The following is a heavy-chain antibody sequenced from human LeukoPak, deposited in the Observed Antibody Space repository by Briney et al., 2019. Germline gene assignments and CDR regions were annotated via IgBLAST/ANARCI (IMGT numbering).Heavy chain of an antibody. J-gene: IGHJ3*02. Sequence: SVKVSCKASGGTFSSYAISWVRQAPGQGLEWMGRIIPILGIANYAQKFQGRVTVTADISTSTAYMELSGLRSEDTAVYYCARPQEGADAFDIWGQGTMVTVSS. CDR1: GGTFSSYA. CDR2: IIPILGIA. CDR3: ARPQEGADAFDI. V-gene: IGHV1-69*04.